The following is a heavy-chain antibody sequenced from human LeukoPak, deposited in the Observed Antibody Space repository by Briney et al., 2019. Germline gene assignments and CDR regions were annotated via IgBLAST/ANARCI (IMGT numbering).Heavy chain of an antibody. CDR1: GGSISSSSYY. D-gene: IGHD1-1*01. CDR3: ARREAGTVCYDY. Sequence: PSETLSLTCTVSGGSISSSSYYWGWIRQPPGKGLEWIGSIYYSGSTYYNPSLKSRVTISVDTSKNQFSLKLSSVTAADTAVYYCARREAGTVCYDYWGQGTLVTVSS. J-gene: IGHJ4*02. CDR2: IYYSGST. V-gene: IGHV4-39*01.